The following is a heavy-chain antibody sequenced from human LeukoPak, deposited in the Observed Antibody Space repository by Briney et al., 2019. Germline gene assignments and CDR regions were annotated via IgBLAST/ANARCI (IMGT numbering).Heavy chain of an antibody. D-gene: IGHD3-10*01. CDR1: GFTFNTYS. Sequence: GGSLRLSCTASGFTFNTYSMNWVRQAPGKGLEWVSYVSSSSRTIYYADSVKGRFTISRDNAKNSMYLQMNSLRAEDTAVYYCARGLYGSGYSYYYMDVWGKGTTVTVSS. CDR2: VSSSSRTI. CDR3: ARGLYGSGYSYYYMDV. J-gene: IGHJ6*03. V-gene: IGHV3-48*04.